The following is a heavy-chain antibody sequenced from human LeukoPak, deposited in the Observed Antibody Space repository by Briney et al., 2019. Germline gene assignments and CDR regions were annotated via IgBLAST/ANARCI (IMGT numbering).Heavy chain of an antibody. CDR2: IYYSGST. J-gene: IGHJ3*02. Sequence: PSETLSLTCTVSGGSISSYYWSWIRQPPGKGLEWIGYIYYSGSTNYNPSLKSRVTISVDTSKNQFSLKLSSVTAADTAVYYCARRWIVVVIKTDAFDIWGQGTMVTVSS. D-gene: IGHD3-22*01. CDR3: ARRWIVVVIKTDAFDI. CDR1: GGSISSYY. V-gene: IGHV4-59*12.